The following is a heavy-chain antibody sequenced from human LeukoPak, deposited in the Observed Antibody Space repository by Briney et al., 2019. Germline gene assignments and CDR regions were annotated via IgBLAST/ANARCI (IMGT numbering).Heavy chain of an antibody. V-gene: IGHV1-2*06. CDR3: ARASKVYYDFWSGYSDSNWFDP. J-gene: IGHJ5*02. D-gene: IGHD3-3*01. CDR2: INPNSGGT. CDR1: GYTFTGYY. Sequence: ASVKVSCKASGYTFTGYYMHWVRQAPGQGLEWMGRINPNSGGTNYAQKFQGRVTITRNTSISTAYMELSSLRSEDTAVYYCARASKVYYDFWSGYSDSNWFDPWGQGTLVTVSS.